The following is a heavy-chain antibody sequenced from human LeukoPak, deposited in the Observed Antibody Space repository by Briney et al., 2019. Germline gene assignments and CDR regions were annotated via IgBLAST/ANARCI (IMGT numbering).Heavy chain of an antibody. Sequence: GESLKISCKGSGFSFTSYWIGWVRQMPGKGLEWMGIIYPGDSDTSYSPSFQGQVTISADKSISTAYLQWSSLKASDTAMYYCARRGGYSGYDLVYWGQGTLVTVSS. D-gene: IGHD5-12*01. CDR3: ARRGGYSGYDLVY. CDR2: IYPGDSDT. V-gene: IGHV5-51*01. J-gene: IGHJ4*02. CDR1: GFSFTSYW.